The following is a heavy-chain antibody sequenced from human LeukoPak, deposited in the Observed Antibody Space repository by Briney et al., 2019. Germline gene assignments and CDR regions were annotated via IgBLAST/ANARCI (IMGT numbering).Heavy chain of an antibody. D-gene: IGHD5-12*01. J-gene: IGHJ6*02. V-gene: IGHV3-23*01. CDR1: GFTFSSYA. CDR2: ISGSGGST. CDR3: AGGYVTYYYYGMDV. Sequence: PGGSLRLSCAASGFTFSSYAMSWVRQAPGKGLEWVSAISGSGGSTYYANSVKGRFTISRDNSKNTLYPQMNSLRAEDTAVYYCAGGYVTYYYYGMDVWGQGTTVTVSS.